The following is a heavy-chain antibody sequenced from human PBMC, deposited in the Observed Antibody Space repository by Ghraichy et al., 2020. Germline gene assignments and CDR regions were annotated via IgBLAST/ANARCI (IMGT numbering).Heavy chain of an antibody. CDR1: GFTFSDYY. V-gene: IGHV3-11*01. CDR2: ISSSGSTI. Sequence: GSLRLSCAASGFTFSDYYMSWIRQAPGKGLEWVSYISSSGSTIYYADSVKGRFTISRDNAKNSLYLQMNSLRAEDTAVYYCAREQELYDILTGYYPYYFDYWGQGTLVTVSS. CDR3: AREQELYDILTGYYPYYFDY. D-gene: IGHD3-9*01. J-gene: IGHJ4*02.